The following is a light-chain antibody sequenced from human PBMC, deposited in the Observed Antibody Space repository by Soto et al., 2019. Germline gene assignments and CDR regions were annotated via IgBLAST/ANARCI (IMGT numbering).Light chain of an antibody. J-gene: IGLJ3*02. CDR1: SSNIGNNY. CDR3: GTWDSSLSAEWV. Sequence: QSVLTQPPSVSAAPGQKVTISCSGSSSNIGNNYVSWYQQLPGTAPKLLIYDSNKRPSGIPDRFSGSKSGTSATLGITGLQTGDEADYYCGTWDSSLSAEWVFGGGTKLTVL. CDR2: DSN. V-gene: IGLV1-51*01.